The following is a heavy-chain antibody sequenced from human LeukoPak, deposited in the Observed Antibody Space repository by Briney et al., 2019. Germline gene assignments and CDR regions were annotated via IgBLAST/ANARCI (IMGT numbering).Heavy chain of an antibody. J-gene: IGHJ6*03. Sequence: GGSLRLSCTVSGFTVSSDSMSWVRQAPGKGLEWVSSITSTSYYIHYADSVKGRFTISRDNTNHSLYLQMNSLRVEDTAVYYCARGPAPRRPYYFYYMDVWGKGTTVTVSS. CDR3: ARGPAPRRPYYFYYMDV. CDR2: ITSTSYYI. CDR1: GFTVSSDS. V-gene: IGHV3-21*01.